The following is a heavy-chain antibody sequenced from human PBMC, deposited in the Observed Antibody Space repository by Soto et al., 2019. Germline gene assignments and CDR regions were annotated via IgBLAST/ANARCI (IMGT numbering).Heavy chain of an antibody. V-gene: IGHV4-31*03. CDR2: IYYSGLT. Sequence: SETLSLTCTVSGGSMSSEGYYWSWIRQHPGKGLEWIGYIYYSGLTDYNPSLKSRLTISVDKSKNEFYLKMRSVTAADTAVYYCARGDGFWSGYSYLNYWGQGTPVTVSS. CDR1: GGSMSSEGYY. D-gene: IGHD3-3*01. CDR3: ARGDGFWSGYSYLNY. J-gene: IGHJ4*02.